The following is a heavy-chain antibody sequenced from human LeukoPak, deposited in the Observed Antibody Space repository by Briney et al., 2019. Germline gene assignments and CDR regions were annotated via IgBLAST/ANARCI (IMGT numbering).Heavy chain of an antibody. V-gene: IGHV1-18*01. CDR3: ARDLNSRITIFGVPTGVFDY. CDR1: GYTFTSYG. D-gene: IGHD3-3*01. J-gene: IGHJ4*02. Sequence: ASVKVSCKASGYTFTSYGISWVRQAPGQGLEWMGWISAYNGNTNYAQKLQGRVTMTTDTSTSTAYMELRSLRSDDTAAYYCARDLNSRITIFGVPTGVFDYWGQGTLVTVSS. CDR2: ISAYNGNT.